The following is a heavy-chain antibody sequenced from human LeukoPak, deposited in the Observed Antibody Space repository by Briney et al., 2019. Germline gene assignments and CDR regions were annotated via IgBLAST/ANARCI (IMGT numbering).Heavy chain of an antibody. D-gene: IGHD3-10*01. CDR2: INPNSGGT. CDR3: ARGGRAYYYGSGSYYPIDY. J-gene: IGHJ4*02. CDR1: GYTSTGYY. V-gene: IGHV1-2*02. Sequence: ASVKVSCKASGYTSTGYYMHWVRQAPGQGLEWMGWINPNSGGTNYAQKFQGRVTMTRDTSISTAYMELSRLRSDDTAMYYCARGGRAYYYGSGSYYPIDYWGQGTLVTVSS.